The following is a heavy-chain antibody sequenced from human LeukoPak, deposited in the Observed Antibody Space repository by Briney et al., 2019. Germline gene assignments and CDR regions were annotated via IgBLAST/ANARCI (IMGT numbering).Heavy chain of an antibody. J-gene: IGHJ6*02. CDR2: INTNTGNP. Sequence: ASVKVSCKASGYTFTSYDINWVRQATGQGLEWMGWINTNTGNPTYAQGFTGRFVFSLDTSVSTAYLQISSLKAEDTAVYYCARDLGTYYYYYGMDVWGQGTTVTVSS. D-gene: IGHD1-26*01. CDR3: ARDLGTYYYYYGMDV. CDR1: GYTFTSYD. V-gene: IGHV7-4-1*02.